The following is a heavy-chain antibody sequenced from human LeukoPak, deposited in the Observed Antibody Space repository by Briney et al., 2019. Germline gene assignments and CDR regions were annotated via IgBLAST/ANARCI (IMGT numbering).Heavy chain of an antibody. CDR3: ARSFSVVGTIYHIYYGLDV. D-gene: IGHD5-12*01. V-gene: IGHV3-64*01. CDR2: ISSNGGST. CDR1: GFTFGRYP. J-gene: IGHJ6*02. Sequence: GRSLRLSCAASGFTFGRYPMRWVRHAPGKGLEYVSAISSNGGSTYYANSVKGRFTISRNNSKNTLYLQMGSLRAEDMAVYYCARSFSVVGTIYHIYYGLDVWAQGTTVTVSS.